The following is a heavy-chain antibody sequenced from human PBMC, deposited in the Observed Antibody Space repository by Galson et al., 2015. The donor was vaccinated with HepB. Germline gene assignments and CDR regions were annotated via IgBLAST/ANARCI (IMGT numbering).Heavy chain of an antibody. CDR2: IIPILGIA. CDR3: ARDEGWIAAAVYFQH. CDR1: GGTFSSYA. J-gene: IGHJ1*01. D-gene: IGHD6-13*01. V-gene: IGHV1-69*04. Sequence: SVKVSCKASGGTFSSYAISWVRQAPGQGLEWMGRIIPILGIANYAQKFQGRVTITADKSTSTAYMELSSLRSEDTAVYYCARDEGWIAAAVYFQHWGQGTLVTVSS.